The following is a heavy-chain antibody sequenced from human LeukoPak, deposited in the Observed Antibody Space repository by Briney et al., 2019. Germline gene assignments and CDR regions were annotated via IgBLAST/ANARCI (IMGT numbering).Heavy chain of an antibody. Sequence: PSETLSLTCAVYGGSFSGYHWSWIRQPPGKGLEWIGEINHSGSTNYNPSLKSRVTISVDTSKNQFSLKLSSVTAADTAVYYCARGGVVPAAMVTDWGQGTLVTVSS. CDR1: GGSFSGYH. J-gene: IGHJ4*02. V-gene: IGHV4-34*01. CDR3: ARGGVVPAAMVTD. CDR2: INHSGST. D-gene: IGHD2-2*01.